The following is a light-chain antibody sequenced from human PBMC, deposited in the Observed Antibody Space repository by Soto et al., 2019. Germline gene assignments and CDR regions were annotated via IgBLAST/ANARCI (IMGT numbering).Light chain of an antibody. J-gene: IGLJ1*01. CDR1: SSDVGGYNY. CDR3: SSYTSSSIPHV. Sequence: HSALTQPASVSGFPGQSSTISCTRTSSDVGGYNYVSWYQQHPGKAPKLMIYDVSNRPSGVSNRFSGSKSGNTASLTISGLQAEDEADYYCSSYTSSSIPHVFGTGTKVTVL. V-gene: IGLV2-14*01. CDR2: DVS.